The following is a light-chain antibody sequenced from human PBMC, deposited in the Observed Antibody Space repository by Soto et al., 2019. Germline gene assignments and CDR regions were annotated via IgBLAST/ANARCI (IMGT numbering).Light chain of an antibody. CDR3: QQYFDSPYT. V-gene: IGKV4-1*01. Sequence: DIVMTQSPDSLALSLGERATINCKSSYSVLSSSNNERYLSWFQQKPGQPPKLLIYWASTRESGVPDRFSGSGSGTDFTLTISSLQAEDVATYYCQQYFDSPYTFGQGTKLEI. CDR1: YSVLSSSNNERY. J-gene: IGKJ2*01. CDR2: WAS.